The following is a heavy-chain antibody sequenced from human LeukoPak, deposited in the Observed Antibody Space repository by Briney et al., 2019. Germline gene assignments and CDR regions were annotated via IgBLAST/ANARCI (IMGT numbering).Heavy chain of an antibody. CDR3: VTDTSMGGLFDY. CDR2: ISSSNTI. V-gene: IGHV3-48*02. Sequence: GGSLRLSCAASGFTFSSYSMNWVRQAPGKGLEWVSYISSSNTIYYADSVKGRFTISRDNAKNSLYLQMNSLRDEDTALYYCVTDTSMGGLFDYWGQGTLVTVSS. D-gene: IGHD5-18*01. CDR1: GFTFSSYS. J-gene: IGHJ4*02.